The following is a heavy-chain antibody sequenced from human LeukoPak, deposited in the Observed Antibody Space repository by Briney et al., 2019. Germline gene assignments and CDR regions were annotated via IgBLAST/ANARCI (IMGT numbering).Heavy chain of an antibody. CDR3: ARLDGTYHRAYYYFYYMDV. D-gene: IGHD3/OR15-3a*01. CDR2: ISAKNGNT. CDR1: GYTLSKFG. V-gene: IGHV1-18*01. J-gene: IGHJ6*03. Sequence: PSVNPSCTASGYTLSKFGISWVRQAPGEGVEWMGWISAKNGNTNYAQKVQGRVTMTTDTSTSTAYMELRSLRSDDTAVYDCARLDGTYHRAYYYFYYMDVWGEGTTVTVSS.